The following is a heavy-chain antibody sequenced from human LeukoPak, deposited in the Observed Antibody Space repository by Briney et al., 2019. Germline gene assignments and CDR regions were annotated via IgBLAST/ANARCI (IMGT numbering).Heavy chain of an antibody. Sequence: GTSLRLSCAASGFTFTTYGMHWVRQAPGKGLEWVALISYNGINKYYADSLKGRFTISRDNSKNTLYLQMNSLRAEDTAVYYCAKDYDSLDYWGQGTLVTVSS. D-gene: IGHD3-3*01. CDR3: AKDYDSLDY. V-gene: IGHV3-30*18. CDR2: ISYNGINK. CDR1: GFTFTTYG. J-gene: IGHJ4*02.